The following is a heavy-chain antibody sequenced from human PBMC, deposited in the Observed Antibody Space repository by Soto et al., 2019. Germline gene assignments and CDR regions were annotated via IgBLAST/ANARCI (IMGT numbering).Heavy chain of an antibody. Sequence: GGSLRLSCAASGFTFSSYAMSWVRQAPGKGLEWVSAISGSGGSTYYADSVKGRFTISRDNSKNTLYLQMNSLRAEDTAVYYCATSRAMVRGVPTYYFDYWGQGTLVTVSS. CDR3: ATSRAMVRGVPTYYFDY. CDR1: GFTFSSYA. J-gene: IGHJ4*02. CDR2: ISGSGGST. V-gene: IGHV3-23*01. D-gene: IGHD3-10*01.